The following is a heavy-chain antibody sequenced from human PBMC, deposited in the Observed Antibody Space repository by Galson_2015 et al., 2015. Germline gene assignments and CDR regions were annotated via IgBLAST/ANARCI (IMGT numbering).Heavy chain of an antibody. V-gene: IGHV3-11*06. J-gene: IGHJ3*02. CDR1: GFTFSDYY. CDR2: ITGSSRFI. D-gene: IGHD5-24*01. Sequence: SLRLSCAASGFTFSDYYMSWIRQAPGKGLEWISYITGSSRFIDYADSVKGRFTISRDNAKNSLYLDMSSLRADDTAVYYCARGIPGERGAFDIWGQGTIVAVSS. CDR3: ARGIPGERGAFDI.